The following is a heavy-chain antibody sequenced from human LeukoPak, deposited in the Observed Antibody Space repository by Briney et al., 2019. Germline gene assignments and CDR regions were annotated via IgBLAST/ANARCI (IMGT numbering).Heavy chain of an antibody. CDR3: ARGTKSSRVTVLTSSWYFDL. V-gene: IGHV4-59*08. D-gene: IGHD2-21*02. Sequence: SETLSLTCTVSGGSISSYYWSWIRQPPGKGLEGIGYIYYSGSTYYNPSLKSRVTISVDTSKNHFSLMLSSVTPADTAVYYCARGTKSSRVTVLTSSWYFDLWGRGTLVTVSS. CDR2: IYYSGST. J-gene: IGHJ2*01. CDR1: GGSISSYY.